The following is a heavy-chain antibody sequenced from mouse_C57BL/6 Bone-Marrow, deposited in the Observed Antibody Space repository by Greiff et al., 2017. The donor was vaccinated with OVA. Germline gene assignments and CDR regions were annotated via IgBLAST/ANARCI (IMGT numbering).Heavy chain of an antibody. CDR3: ASLLNWYFDV. D-gene: IGHD2-10*01. CDR2: IDPSDSYT. Sequence: QVQLQQPGAELVMPGASVKLSCKASGYTFTSYWMHWVKQRPGQGLEWIGEIDPSDSYTNYNQKFKGKSTLTVDKSSSTAYMQLSSLTSEDSAVYYCASLLNWYFDVWGTGTTVTVSS. CDR1: GYTFTSYW. J-gene: IGHJ1*03. V-gene: IGHV1-69*01.